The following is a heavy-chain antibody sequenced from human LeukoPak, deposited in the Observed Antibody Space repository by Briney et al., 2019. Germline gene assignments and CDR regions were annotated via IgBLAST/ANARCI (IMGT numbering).Heavy chain of an antibody. D-gene: IGHD4-17*01. V-gene: IGHV4-34*01. CDR1: GGSFSGYY. CDR2: INHSGST. J-gene: IGHJ4*02. Sequence: SETLSLTWAVYGGSFSGYYWSWIRQPPGKGLEWIGEINHSGSTNYNPSPKSRVTISVDTSKNQFSLKLSSVTAADTAVYYCARAGDGEIFDYWGQGTLVTVSS. CDR3: ARAGDGEIFDY.